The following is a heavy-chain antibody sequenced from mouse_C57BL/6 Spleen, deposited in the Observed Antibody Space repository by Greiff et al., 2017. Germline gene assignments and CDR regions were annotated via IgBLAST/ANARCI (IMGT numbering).Heavy chain of an antibody. CDR1: GYAFSSYW. CDR2: IYPGDGDT. V-gene: IGHV1-80*01. J-gene: IGHJ3*01. CDR3: ARSYYGSRGFAY. Sequence: QVQLKQSGAELVKPGASVKISCKASGYAFSSYWMNWVKQRPGKGLEWIGQIYPGDGDTNYNGKFKGKATLTADKSSSTAYMQLSSLTSEDSAVYFCARSYYGSRGFAYWGQGTLVTVSA. D-gene: IGHD1-1*01.